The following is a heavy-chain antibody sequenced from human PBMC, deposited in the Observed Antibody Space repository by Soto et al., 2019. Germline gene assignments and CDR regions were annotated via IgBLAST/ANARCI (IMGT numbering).Heavy chain of an antibody. CDR2: LNPNSGNT. V-gene: IGHV1-8*01. D-gene: IGHD6-13*01. Sequence: QVQLVQSGAEVKKPGASVKVSCKASGYTFTSYDINWVRQATGQGLEWMGWLNPNSGNTGYAQKFQGRVTMTRNTSISTAYMELSSLRSDDTAVYYCARRGYSSSWYYYYYYGMDLWGQGTTVTVSS. CDR3: ARRGYSSSWYYYYYYGMDL. CDR1: GYTFTSYD. J-gene: IGHJ6*02.